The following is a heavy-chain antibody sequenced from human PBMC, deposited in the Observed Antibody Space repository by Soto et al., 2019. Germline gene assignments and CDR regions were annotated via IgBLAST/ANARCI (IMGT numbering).Heavy chain of an antibody. Sequence: EVQVLESGGGLVQPGGSLRLSCAASGFTFSVYAMSWVRQAPGKGLEWVSAISSNGGRTFYADSLRGRFTISRDNSKSALYLHMNNLRAEDTAIYYCAKYSELPYEAYLQQWGQGTLVTVSS. J-gene: IGHJ1*01. V-gene: IGHV3-23*01. CDR3: AKYSELPYEAYLQQ. D-gene: IGHD1-7*01. CDR2: ISSNGGRT. CDR1: GFTFSVYA.